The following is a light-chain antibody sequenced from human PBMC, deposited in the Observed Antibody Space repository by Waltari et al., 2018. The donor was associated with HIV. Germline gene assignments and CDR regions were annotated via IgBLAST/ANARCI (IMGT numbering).Light chain of an antibody. V-gene: IGLV2-14*01. CDR3: SSYSSTTTVGL. CDR2: EVS. CDR1: SSDVGNHNY. J-gene: IGLJ2*01. Sequence: QSALTQPASVSGSPGQSITISCTGTSSDVGNHNYVSWYQQHPDNVPKLIIYEVSTRPSGVSTRFSCSKSCSTASLTISGLQAEDEANYYCSSYSSTTTVGLFGGGTKLTVL.